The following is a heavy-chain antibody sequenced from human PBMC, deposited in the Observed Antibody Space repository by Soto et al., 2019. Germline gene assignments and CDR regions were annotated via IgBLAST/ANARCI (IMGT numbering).Heavy chain of an antibody. Sequence: QVQLVQSGAEVKKPGSSVKASCRASEATFSSYAISWVQKAPEQGLEGRGGCIPIFGPANYAQKFQGRVTITADESTSTGYMELSSLRSEDTAVYYCARDTVTTTYYYYYGMDVWGQGTTVTVSS. CDR3: ARDTVTTTYYYYYGMDV. CDR1: EATFSSYA. CDR2: CIPIFGPA. J-gene: IGHJ6*02. V-gene: IGHV1-69*12. D-gene: IGHD4-17*01.